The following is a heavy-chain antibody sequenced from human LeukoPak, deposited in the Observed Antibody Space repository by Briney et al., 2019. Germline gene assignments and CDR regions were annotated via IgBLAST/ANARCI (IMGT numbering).Heavy chain of an antibody. D-gene: IGHD4-17*01. CDR2: INYGGSA. J-gene: IGHJ4*02. Sequence: SVTLSLTCNVSGGAISNYYWSWIRQPPGKGLEWIGYINYGGSAIYNPSVKSRVTISVDTSKKQFSLKLNSVTAADTAVYYCARAYYGEFFDYWGQGTLVTVSS. CDR3: ARAYYGEFFDY. CDR1: GGAISNYY. V-gene: IGHV4-59*08.